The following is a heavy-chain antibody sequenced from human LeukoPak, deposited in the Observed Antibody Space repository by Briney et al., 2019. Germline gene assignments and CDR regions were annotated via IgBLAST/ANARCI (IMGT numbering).Heavy chain of an antibody. CDR3: ARGIGHFDY. J-gene: IGHJ4*02. CDR1: GFSFSNYG. Sequence: GGTQRLSCAASGFSFSNYGMNWVRQAPGKGLEWVSGITGNGATTYYADSVKGRFTISRDNAKNSLYLQMNSLRAEDTAVYYCARGIGHFDYWGQGTLVTVSS. V-gene: IGHV3-23*01. CDR2: ITGNGATT.